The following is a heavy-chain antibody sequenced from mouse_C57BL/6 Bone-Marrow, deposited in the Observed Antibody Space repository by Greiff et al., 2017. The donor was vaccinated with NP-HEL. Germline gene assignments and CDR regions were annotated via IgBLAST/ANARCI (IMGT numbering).Heavy chain of an antibody. D-gene: IGHD1-1*01. V-gene: IGHV1-62-2*01. J-gene: IGHJ4*01. CDR1: GYTFTEYT. CDR3: ARHDYGTDAMDY. CDR2: FYPGSGSI. Sequence: VQGVESGAELVKPGASVKLSCKASGYTFTEYTIHWVKQRSGQGLEWIGWFYPGSGSIKYNEKFKDKATLTADKSSSTVYMELSRLTSEDSAVYFCARHDYGTDAMDYWGQGTSVTVSS.